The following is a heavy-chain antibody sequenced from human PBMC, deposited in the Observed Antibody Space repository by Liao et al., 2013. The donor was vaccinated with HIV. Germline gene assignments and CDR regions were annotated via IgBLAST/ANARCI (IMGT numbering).Heavy chain of an antibody. CDR1: GASVSSVTHY. V-gene: IGHV4-61*02. CDR2: ASASGST. CDR3: ARLTDDYYEGSPYYYFFDS. J-gene: IGHJ4*01. Sequence: QVQLQESGPGLVKPSQTLSLTCTVSGASVSSVTHYWSWIRQPAGKGLEWIGRASASGSTNYSPSLKSRVTVSLDTSKNQFSLKLTSVTAADTAVYFCARLTDDYYEGSPYYYFFDSWGQEPWSPSPQ. D-gene: IGHD3-22*01.